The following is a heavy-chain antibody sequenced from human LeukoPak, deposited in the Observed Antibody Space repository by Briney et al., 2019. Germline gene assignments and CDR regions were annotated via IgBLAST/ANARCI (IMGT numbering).Heavy chain of an antibody. J-gene: IGHJ5*02. CDR2: IYHSGST. CDR3: AMSSTSFERWFDP. CDR1: GGSISSSNW. Sequence: PSETLSLTCAVSGGSISSSNWWSWVRQPPGKGLEWIGEIYHSGSTNYNASLKSRVTISVDTSKNHFSLKLTSVTAADTAVYYCAMSSTSFERWFDPWGQGTLVTVSS. V-gene: IGHV4-4*02. D-gene: IGHD2-2*01.